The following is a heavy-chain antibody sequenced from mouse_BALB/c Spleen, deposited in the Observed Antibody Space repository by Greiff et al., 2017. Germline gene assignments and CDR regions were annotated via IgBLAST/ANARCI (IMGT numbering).Heavy chain of an antibody. V-gene: IGHV5-6-5*01. CDR2: ISSGGST. CDR1: GFTFSSYA. CDR3: ASYYGSKAMDY. J-gene: IGHJ4*01. D-gene: IGHD1-1*01. Sequence: EVKLMESGGGLVKPGGSLKLSCAASGFTFSSYAMSWVRQTPEKRLEWVASISSGGSTYYPDSVKGRFTISRDNARNILYLQMSSLRSEDTAMYYCASYYGSKAMDYWGQGTSVTVSS.